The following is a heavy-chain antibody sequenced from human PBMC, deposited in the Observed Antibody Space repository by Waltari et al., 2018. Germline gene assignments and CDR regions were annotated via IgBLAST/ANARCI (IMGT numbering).Heavy chain of an antibody. J-gene: IGHJ4*02. CDR1: GFLFRNFW. CDR3: ARGGHVDWLPPDY. Sequence: EVQLVESGGDLVQPGGSLRLSCAASGFLFRNFWMPVVRQAPGKGLVGVSRIHTDGSGTRYADSVEGRFTISRDNTKNTLYLQMNSLRVEDTAVYYCARGGHVDWLPPDYWGQGTLVAVSS. D-gene: IGHD3-9*01. CDR2: IHTDGSGT. V-gene: IGHV3-74*01.